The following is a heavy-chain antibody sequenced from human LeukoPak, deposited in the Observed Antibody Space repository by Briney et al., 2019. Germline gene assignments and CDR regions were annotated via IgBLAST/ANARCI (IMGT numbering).Heavy chain of an antibody. J-gene: IGHJ3*02. D-gene: IGHD3-22*01. CDR1: GGSISSSSYY. V-gene: IGHV4-39*01. CDR2: IYYSGST. CDR3: ARPTYYYDSSGYYDAFDI. Sequence: PSETLSLTCTVSGGSISSSSYYWGWIRQPPGKGLEWIVCIYYSGSTYYNPSLKSRVTISVDTSKNQFSLKLSSVTAADTAVYYCARPTYYYDSSGYYDAFDIWGQGTMVTVS.